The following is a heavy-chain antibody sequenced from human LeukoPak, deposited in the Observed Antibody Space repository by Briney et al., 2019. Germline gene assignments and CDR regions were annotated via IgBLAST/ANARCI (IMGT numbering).Heavy chain of an antibody. D-gene: IGHD2-15*01. CDR2: ISSSGSTI. CDR1: GFTFSSYE. V-gene: IGHV3-48*03. Sequence: SGGSLRLSCAASGFTFSSYEMNWVRQAPGKGLEWVSYISSSGSTIYYADSVKGRFTISRDNAKNSLYLQLSSLRAEDTAVYYCARDPAAWDYWGQGTLVTVSS. CDR3: ARDPAAWDY. J-gene: IGHJ4*02.